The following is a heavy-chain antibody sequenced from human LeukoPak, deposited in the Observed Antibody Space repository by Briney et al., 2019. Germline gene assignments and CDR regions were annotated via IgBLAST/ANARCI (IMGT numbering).Heavy chain of an antibody. V-gene: IGHV3-23*01. D-gene: IGHD6-6*01. Sequence: QPGGSLRLSCAASGFTFSSYAMSWVRQAPGKGPEWVSAISGSGGSTYYADSVKGRFTISRDNSKNTLYLQMNSLRAEDTAVYYCAKDGSSSSSEDYGMDVWGQGTTVTVSS. J-gene: IGHJ6*02. CDR3: AKDGSSSSSEDYGMDV. CDR2: ISGSGGST. CDR1: GFTFSSYA.